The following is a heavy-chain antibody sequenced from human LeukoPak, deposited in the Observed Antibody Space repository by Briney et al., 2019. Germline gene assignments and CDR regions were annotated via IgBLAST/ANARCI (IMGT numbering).Heavy chain of an antibody. Sequence: ASVKVSCKASGYTFTGYYMHWVRQAPGQGLEWMGIINPSGGSTSYAQKFQGRVTMTRDMSTSTVYMELSSLRSEDTAVYYCARDPGGGYDYGDFDLDYWGQGTLVTVSS. J-gene: IGHJ4*02. D-gene: IGHD4-17*01. CDR2: INPSGGST. CDR3: ARDPGGGYDYGDFDLDY. CDR1: GYTFTGYY. V-gene: IGHV1-46*01.